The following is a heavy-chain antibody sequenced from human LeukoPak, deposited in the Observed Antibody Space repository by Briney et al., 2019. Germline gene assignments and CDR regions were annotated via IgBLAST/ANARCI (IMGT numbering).Heavy chain of an antibody. CDR1: GFTFSSYG. CDR2: ISYDGSNK. D-gene: IGHD6-19*01. CDR3: AKDKASGFWLDY. V-gene: IGHV3-30*18. Sequence: GGSLRLSCAASGFTFSSYGMHWVRQAPGKGLEWVAVISYDGSNKYYADSVKGRFTISRDNSKNTLYLQMDSLRAEDTAVYYFAKDKASGFWLDYWGQGTLVTVSS. J-gene: IGHJ4*02.